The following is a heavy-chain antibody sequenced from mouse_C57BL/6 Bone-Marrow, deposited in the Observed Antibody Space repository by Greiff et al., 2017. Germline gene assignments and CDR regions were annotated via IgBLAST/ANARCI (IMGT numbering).Heavy chain of an antibody. CDR3: TRDRGSRYFDY. CDR2: ISSGGDYI. Sequence: EVKVVESGEGLVKPGGSLKLSCAASGFTFSSYAMSWVRQTPEKRLEWVAYISSGGDYIYYADTVKGRFTISRDNARNTLYLQMSSLKSEDTAMYYCTRDRGSRYFDYWGQGTTLTVSS. J-gene: IGHJ2*01. V-gene: IGHV5-9-1*02. D-gene: IGHD1-1*01. CDR1: GFTFSSYA.